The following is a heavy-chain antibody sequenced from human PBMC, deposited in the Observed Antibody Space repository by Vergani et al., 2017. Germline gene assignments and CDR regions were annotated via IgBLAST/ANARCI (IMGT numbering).Heavy chain of an antibody. D-gene: IGHD2-2*01. Sequence: QVQLQESGPGLVKPSETLSLTCTVSGGSISSYYWSWIRQPAGKGLEWIGRIYTSGSTNYNPSLKSRVTISVDTSKNQFSLKLSSVTAADTAVYYCARSSVIVVVPAATPDAFEIWGQGTMVTVSS. CDR3: ARSSVIVVVPAATPDAFEI. CDR1: GGSISSYY. V-gene: IGHV4-4*07. J-gene: IGHJ3*02. CDR2: IYTSGST.